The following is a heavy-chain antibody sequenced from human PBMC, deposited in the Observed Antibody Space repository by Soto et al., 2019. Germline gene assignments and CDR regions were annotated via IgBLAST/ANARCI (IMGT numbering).Heavy chain of an antibody. J-gene: IGHJ4*02. Sequence: QITLKESGPALVKPTQTLTLTCTFSGFSLTTRGVGVGWIRQPPGKALEWLALIYWEDDEGYSPSLKSRLTITKDTSKKQLFLTMTNMDPVDTPTYYCALRPRGYSYHFEYWGQGTLVTVSS. CDR3: ALRPRGYSYHFEY. CDR2: IYWEDDE. D-gene: IGHD5-18*01. CDR1: GFSLTTRGVG. V-gene: IGHV2-5*02.